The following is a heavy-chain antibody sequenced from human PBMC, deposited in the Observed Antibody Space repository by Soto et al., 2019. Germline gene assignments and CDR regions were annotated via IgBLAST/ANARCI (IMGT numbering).Heavy chain of an antibody. D-gene: IGHD3-3*01. CDR1: GFTFSSYW. CDR3: AIDDSYNYDFWSGPRSGNFDY. V-gene: IGHV3-7*05. CDR2: IKQDGSEK. J-gene: IGHJ4*02. Sequence: PGGSLRLSCAASGFTFSSYWMSWVRQAPGKGLEWVANIKQDGSEKYYVDSVKGRFTISRDNAKNSLYLQMNSLRAEVTAVYYCAIDDSYNYDFWSGPRSGNFDYWGQGTLVTVS.